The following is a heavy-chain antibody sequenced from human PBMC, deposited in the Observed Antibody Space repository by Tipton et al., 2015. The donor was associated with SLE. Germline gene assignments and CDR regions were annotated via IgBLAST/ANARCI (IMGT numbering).Heavy chain of an antibody. V-gene: IGHV1-46*01. Sequence: SCAASGFTFSSYAMHWVRQAPGKGLEWVGVIGPSDGRTNYAQKFQGRVTMTRDTSTSTVHMELSSLTSEDMAVYYCARTHYYDHTGYSLLDYWGQGTLVTVSS. J-gene: IGHJ4*02. CDR2: IGPSDGRT. CDR3: ARTHYYDHTGYSLLDY. CDR1: GFTFSSYA. D-gene: IGHD3-22*01.